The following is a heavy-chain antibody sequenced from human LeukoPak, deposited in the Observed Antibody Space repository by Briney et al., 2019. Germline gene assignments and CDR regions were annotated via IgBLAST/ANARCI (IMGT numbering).Heavy chain of an antibody. J-gene: IGHJ4*02. CDR1: SGSISNYY. D-gene: IGHD5-18*01. V-gene: IGHV4-59*01. CDR2: TYYSGST. Sequence: SETLSLTCTVSSGSISNYYWSWIRRPPGKGLEWIGYTYYSGSTRYNPSLQSRVTISVATSANQFSLNLSSVTTEDTAIYYCARTSTGPSYGHGCFDFWGPGSLVTVS. CDR3: ARTSTGPSYGHGCFDF.